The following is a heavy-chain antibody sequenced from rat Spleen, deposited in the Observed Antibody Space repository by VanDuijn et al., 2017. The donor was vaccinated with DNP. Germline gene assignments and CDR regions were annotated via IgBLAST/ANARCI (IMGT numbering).Heavy chain of an antibody. D-gene: IGHD5-1*01. Sequence: EVQLVESGGGLVQPGRSLKLSCAASGFTFSDYYMAWVRQAPTKGLEWVAYITYDGGITYYRDSVKGRFTISRDNAKSTLYLQMNSLKSEDTATYYCARFLGADYWGQGVMVTVSS. CDR2: ITYDGGIT. V-gene: IGHV5-20*01. J-gene: IGHJ2*01. CDR1: GFTFSDYY. CDR3: ARFLGADY.